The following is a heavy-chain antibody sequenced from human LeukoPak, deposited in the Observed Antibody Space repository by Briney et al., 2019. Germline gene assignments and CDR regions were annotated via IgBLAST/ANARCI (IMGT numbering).Heavy chain of an antibody. J-gene: IGHJ2*01. Sequence: GGSLRLPCAAFGFTLNCYSMKWVPQAAGEGLEWVSAIYCGGGTYPADSVKGQFPISRDNANNTLNLQMNSLRAEDTAVYDCARAMSTIRGGRTWQLDLWGRGTLVTVSS. CDR1: GFTLNCYS. V-gene: IGHV3-53*01. D-gene: IGHD5-24*01. CDR2: IYCGGGT. CDR3: ARAMSTIRGGRTWQLDL.